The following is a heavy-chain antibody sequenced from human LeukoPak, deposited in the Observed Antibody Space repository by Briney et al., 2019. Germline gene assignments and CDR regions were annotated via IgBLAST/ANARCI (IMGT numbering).Heavy chain of an antibody. CDR1: GFTLSNSF. J-gene: IGHJ4*02. Sequence: GGSLRLSCAASGFTLSNSFMSWVRQAPGKGLEWVSVYSGGTTYYADSVKGRFTISRDNSKNTLYLQMNSLRAEDTALYYCARDDRIAAAGTFDYWGQGTLVTVSS. CDR2: YSGGTT. CDR3: ARDDRIAAAGTFDY. D-gene: IGHD6-13*01. V-gene: IGHV3-53*01.